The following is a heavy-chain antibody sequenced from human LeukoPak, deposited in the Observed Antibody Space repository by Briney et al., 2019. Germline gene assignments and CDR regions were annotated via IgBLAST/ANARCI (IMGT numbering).Heavy chain of an antibody. D-gene: IGHD2-15*01. V-gene: IGHV4-61*02. J-gene: IGHJ4*02. CDR1: GGSINSGDYY. CDR2: IYTSGST. Sequence: SETLSLTCTVSGGSINSGDYYWSWIRQPAGKGLEWIGRIYTSGSTNYNPSLKNRVTILADTAKNQASLKVTSVTAADTAVYYCAREGYCSAGACRPYWGQGTLVTVSS. CDR3: AREGYCSAGACRPY.